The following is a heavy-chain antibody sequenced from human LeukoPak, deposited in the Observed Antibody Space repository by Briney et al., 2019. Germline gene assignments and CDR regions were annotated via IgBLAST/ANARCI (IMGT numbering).Heavy chain of an antibody. Sequence: ASVKVSCKASGYTFTSYGISWVRQAPGQGLEWMGWISAYNGNTNYAQKLQGRVTMTTDTSTSTAYTELRSLRSDDTAVYYCAGRYGGKRGYYYYMDVWGKGTTVTVSS. D-gene: IGHD4-23*01. CDR3: AGRYGGKRGYYYYMDV. CDR2: ISAYNGNT. CDR1: GYTFTSYG. J-gene: IGHJ6*03. V-gene: IGHV1-18*01.